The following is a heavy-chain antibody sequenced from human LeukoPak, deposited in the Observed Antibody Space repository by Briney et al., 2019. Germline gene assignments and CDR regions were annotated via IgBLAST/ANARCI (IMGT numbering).Heavy chain of an antibody. J-gene: IGHJ4*02. CDR1: VFTFRNYC. CDR3: AKRGDGGHKSLEY. CDR2: ITYDGSSE. Sequence: GGSLRLSCAASVFTFRNYCMHWVRQAPCKGLEWMATITYDGSSEYYADSVKDRFTVSRDNSKNTLYLQMSSLKTEDTAVYYCAKRGDGGHKSLEYWGQGTLVIVSS. D-gene: IGHD3-16*01. V-gene: IGHV3-30*02.